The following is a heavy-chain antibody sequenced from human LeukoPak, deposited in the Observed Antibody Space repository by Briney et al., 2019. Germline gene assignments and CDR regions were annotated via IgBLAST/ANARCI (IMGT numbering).Heavy chain of an antibody. CDR2: TYYRSKWYN. CDR1: GDSVSSNSAA. Sequence: SQTLSLTCAISGDSVSSNSAAWNWIRQSPSRGLEWLGRTYYRSKWYNDYAVSVKSRITINPDTSKNQFSLQLNSVTPEDTAVYYCARDHTTVAGQTRYYYFDYWGQGTLVTVSS. CDR3: ARDHTTVAGQTRYYYFDY. D-gene: IGHD6-19*01. J-gene: IGHJ4*02. V-gene: IGHV6-1*01.